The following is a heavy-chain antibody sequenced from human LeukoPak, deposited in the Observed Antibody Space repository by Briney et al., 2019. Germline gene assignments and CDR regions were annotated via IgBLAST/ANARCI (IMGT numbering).Heavy chain of an antibody. J-gene: IGHJ6*03. CDR2: IYHSGST. D-gene: IGHD6-13*01. Sequence: SETLSLTCAVSGGSISSSNWWSWVRQPPGKGLEWIGEIYHSGSTNYNPSLKSRVTISVDKSKNQLSLKLSSVTAADTAVYYCARLTASRRYYYYYYMDVWGKGTTVTVSS. CDR3: ARLTASRRYYYYYYMDV. CDR1: GGSISSSNW. V-gene: IGHV4-4*02.